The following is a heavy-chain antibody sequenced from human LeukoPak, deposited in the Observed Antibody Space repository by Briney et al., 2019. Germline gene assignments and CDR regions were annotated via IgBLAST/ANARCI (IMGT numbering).Heavy chain of an antibody. Sequence: GESLKISCKGSGYSFSTYWIGWVRHLPGKGLEWMGIIYPGDSDTRYSPSFQGQVTISADKSISTAYLQWSSLKASDTAVYYCARRASGFDYWGQGTLVTVSS. D-gene: IGHD1-26*01. V-gene: IGHV5-51*01. J-gene: IGHJ4*02. CDR1: GYSFSTYW. CDR2: IYPGDSDT. CDR3: ARRASGFDY.